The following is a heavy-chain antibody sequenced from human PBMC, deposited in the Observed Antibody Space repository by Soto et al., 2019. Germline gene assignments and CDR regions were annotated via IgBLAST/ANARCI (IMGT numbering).Heavy chain of an antibody. CDR3: VRAGGDYSFAF. V-gene: IGHV3-72*01. J-gene: IGHJ4*02. Sequence: EVQLVASGGGLVQPGGSLRLSCTASGFTFSDHYMDWVRQAPGKGLEWVGRIRKKVNSYTTEYAASVKGRFTISRDDSKNSLYLQMNSLETGDTAVYYCVRAGGDYSFAFWGQGTLVSVSS. D-gene: IGHD2-21*02. CDR2: IRKKVNSYTT. CDR1: GFTFSDHY.